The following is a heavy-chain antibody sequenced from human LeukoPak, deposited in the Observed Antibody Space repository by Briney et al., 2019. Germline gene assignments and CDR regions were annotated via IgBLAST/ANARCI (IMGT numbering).Heavy chain of an antibody. D-gene: IGHD3-10*01. CDR1: GFTFSSYS. J-gene: IGHJ4*02. Sequence: GGSLRLSCAASGFTFSSYSMNWVRQAPGKGLEWVSYISSSSSTIYYADSVKGRFTISRDNAKNSLYLQMNSLRAEDTAVYYCARENVYGSGRPALDYWGQGTLVTVSS. CDR2: ISSSSSTI. CDR3: ARENVYGSGRPALDY. V-gene: IGHV3-48*01.